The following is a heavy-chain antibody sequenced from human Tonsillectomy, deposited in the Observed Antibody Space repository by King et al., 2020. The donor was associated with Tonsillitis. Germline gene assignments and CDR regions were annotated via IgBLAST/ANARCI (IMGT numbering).Heavy chain of an antibody. CDR3: ARGGMITFGGVIVQDAFDI. D-gene: IGHD3-16*02. V-gene: IGHV4-34*01. J-gene: IGHJ3*02. Sequence: VQLQQWGAGLLKPSETLSLTCAVYVGSFSGYYLSWIRQPPGKGLEVIGEINHSGSTNYNPSLKSLFTISVDTSKNQFSLKLNSVTAADTAVYYCARGGMITFGGVIVQDAFDIWGQGTMVTVSS. CDR1: VGSFSGYY. CDR2: INHSGST.